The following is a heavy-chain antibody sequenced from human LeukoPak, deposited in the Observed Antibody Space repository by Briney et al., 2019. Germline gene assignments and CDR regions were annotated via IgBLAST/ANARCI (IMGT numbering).Heavy chain of an antibody. CDR3: ARDLYENYYYYGMDV. J-gene: IGHJ6*02. D-gene: IGHD2-8*01. CDR2: IIPIFGTA. Sequence: ASVKVSFKASGGTFSSYAISWVRQAPGQGLEWMGGIIPIFGTANYAQKFQGRVTITADESTSTAYMELSSLRSEDTAVYYCARDLYENYYYYGMDVWGQGTTVTVSS. V-gene: IGHV1-69*13. CDR1: GGTFSSYA.